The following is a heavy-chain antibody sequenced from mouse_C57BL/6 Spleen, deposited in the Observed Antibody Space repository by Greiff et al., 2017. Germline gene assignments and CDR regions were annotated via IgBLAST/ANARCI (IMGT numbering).Heavy chain of an antibody. Sequence: VQLQQPGAELVKPGASVKMSCKASGYTFTSYWITWVKQRPGQGLEWIGDFYPGSGSTNFNEKFKSKATLTVDTSSSTAYMQLSSLTYEDSAVYYCANWALYAMDYWGQGTSVTVSS. CDR2: FYPGSGST. J-gene: IGHJ4*01. D-gene: IGHD4-1*01. CDR3: ANWALYAMDY. V-gene: IGHV1-55*01. CDR1: GYTFTSYW.